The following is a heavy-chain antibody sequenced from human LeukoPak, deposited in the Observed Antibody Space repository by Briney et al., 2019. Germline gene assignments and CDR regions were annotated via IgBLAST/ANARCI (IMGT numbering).Heavy chain of an antibody. V-gene: IGHV4-30-2*01. J-gene: IGHJ6*03. Sequence: TTSETMSLTCTVSGDSVSSGDYYWSWIRQPPGKGLERIGYIYHSGSTYYNPSLESRVTISVDRSKNQFSLKLSSVTAADTAVYYCARTIVGITPYFYYYMDVWGKGTTVTVSS. CDR3: ARTIVGITPYFYYYMDV. CDR2: IYHSGST. CDR1: GDSVSSGDYY. D-gene: IGHD1-26*01.